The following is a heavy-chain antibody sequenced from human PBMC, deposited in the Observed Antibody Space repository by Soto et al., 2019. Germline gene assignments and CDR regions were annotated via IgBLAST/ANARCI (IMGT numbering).Heavy chain of an antibody. CDR1: CGSFSGYY. V-gene: IGHV4-34*01. D-gene: IGHD2-15*01. CDR3: ERGGGTRYCSGGSCYVGYYYYYYGMDV. Sequence: PSETLSLTCAVYCGSFSGYYWSWIRQPPGKGLEWIGEINHSGSTNYNPSLKSRVTISVDTSKNQFSLKLSSVTAADTAVYYCERGGGTRYCSGGSCYVGYYYYYYGMDVWGQGTTVTVSS. J-gene: IGHJ6*02. CDR2: INHSGST.